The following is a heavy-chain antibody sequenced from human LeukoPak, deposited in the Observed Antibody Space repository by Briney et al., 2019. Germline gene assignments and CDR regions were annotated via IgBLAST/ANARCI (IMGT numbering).Heavy chain of an antibody. J-gene: IGHJ5*02. CDR2: IYYSGST. CDR3: ARALFKYYYDSSGYYTRPENWFDP. Sequence: SETLSLTCTVSGGSISSSSYYWGWIRQPPGKGLEWIGSIYYSGSTYYNPSLKSRITISVDTSKNQFSLKLSSVTAADTAVYYCARALFKYYYDSSGYYTRPENWFDPWGQGTLVTVSS. D-gene: IGHD3-22*01. V-gene: IGHV4-39*07. CDR1: GGSISSSSYY.